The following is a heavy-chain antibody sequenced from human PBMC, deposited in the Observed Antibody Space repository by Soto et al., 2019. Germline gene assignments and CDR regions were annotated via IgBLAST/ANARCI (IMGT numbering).Heavy chain of an antibody. J-gene: IGHJ6*02. CDR3: ARQSIAAAGTFLYYGMDV. V-gene: IGHV5-51*01. D-gene: IGHD6-13*01. CDR1: RYSFTSYW. CDR2: IYPGDSDT. Sequence: GESLKISCKGSRYSFTSYWIGWVRQMPGKGLEWMGIIYPGDSDTRYSPSFQGQVTISADKSISTAYLQWSSLKASDTAMYYCARQSIAAAGTFLYYGMDVWGQGTTVTVSS.